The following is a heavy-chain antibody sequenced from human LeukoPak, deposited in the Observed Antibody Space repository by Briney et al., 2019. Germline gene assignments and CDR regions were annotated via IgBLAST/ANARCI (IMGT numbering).Heavy chain of an antibody. CDR2: IYTGGST. J-gene: IGHJ3*02. CDR3: ARGTNAFDI. Sequence: GGSLRLSCAASGFTVSSNYMSWVRQAPGKGLEGVSVIYTGGSTYYADSVKGRFTISRHNYKNTLYLQMNRLRAEDTAVYYCARGTNAFDIWGQRTMGTVSS. D-gene: IGHD1-1*01. V-gene: IGHV3-53*04. CDR1: GFTVSSNY.